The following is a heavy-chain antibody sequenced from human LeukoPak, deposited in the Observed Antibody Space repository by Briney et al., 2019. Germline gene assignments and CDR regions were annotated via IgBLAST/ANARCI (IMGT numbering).Heavy chain of an antibody. V-gene: IGHV4-30-2*01. CDR1: GGSISSGGYS. J-gene: IGHJ5*02. CDR3: ARSRGEGYYDSSGYGWFDP. D-gene: IGHD3-22*01. Sequence: PSETLSLTCTVSGGSISSGGYSWSWIRQPPGKGLEWIGYIYHSGSTYYNPSLKSRVTISVDRSKNQFSLKLSSVTAADTAVYYCARSRGEGYYDSSGYGWFDPWGQGTLVTVSS. CDR2: IYHSGST.